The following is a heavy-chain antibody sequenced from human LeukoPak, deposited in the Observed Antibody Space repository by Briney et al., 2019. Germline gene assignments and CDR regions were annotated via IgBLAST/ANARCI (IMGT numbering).Heavy chain of an antibody. J-gene: IGHJ6*03. CDR3: ARDLGLETDYYYYYYMDV. V-gene: IGHV1-2*02. CDR2: INPNSGGT. D-gene: IGHD1-1*01. CDR1: GYTFTSYY. Sequence: ASVKVSCKASGYTFTSYYMHWVRQAPGEGGEWMGWINPNSGGTNYAQKFQGRVTMTRDTSISTAYMELSRLRSDDTAVYYCARDLGLETDYYYYYYMDVWGKGTTVTVSS.